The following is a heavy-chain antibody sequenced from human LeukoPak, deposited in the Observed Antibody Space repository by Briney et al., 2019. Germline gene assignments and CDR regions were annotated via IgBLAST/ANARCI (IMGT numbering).Heavy chain of an antibody. D-gene: IGHD2-15*01. CDR1: GGSIRSYY. CDR3: ARLTSHGGLDAFDI. V-gene: IGHV4-59*08. CDR2: IYYSGGT. J-gene: IGHJ3*02. Sequence: SEALSLTCTVSGGSIRSYYWSWIRQPPGKGLEWIGYIYYSGGTNYNPSLKSRVTISVDTSKNQFSLKLSSVTAADTAVYYCARLTSHGGLDAFDIWGQGTMVTVSS.